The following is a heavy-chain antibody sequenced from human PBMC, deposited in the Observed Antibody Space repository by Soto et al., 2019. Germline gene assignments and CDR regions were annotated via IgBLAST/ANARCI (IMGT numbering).Heavy chain of an antibody. V-gene: IGHV1-69*15. D-gene: IGHD5-12*01. CDR1: GGTFSNYA. J-gene: IGHJ5*02. CDR3: AKDGGADGYFGNWLDP. CDR2: IIPIFGTT. Sequence: QVHLVQSGAEVKKPGSSVNVSCKASGGTFSNYAITWVRQAPGQGLEWVGRIIPIFGTTNVAQKFQGRVTITAVESTTTAYMELIGLRSDDTAVYYCAKDGGADGYFGNWLDPWGQGTLVTVSS.